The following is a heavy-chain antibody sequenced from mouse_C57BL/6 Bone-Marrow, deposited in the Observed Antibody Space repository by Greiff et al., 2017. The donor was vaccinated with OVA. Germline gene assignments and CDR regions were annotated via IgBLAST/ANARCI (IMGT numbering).Heavy chain of an antibody. Sequence: QVQLQQPGAELVKPGASVKLSCKASGYTFTSYWMQWVKQRPGRGLEWIGEFDPSDSYTNYNQKFKGKATLTVDTSSSTAYMQLSSLTSEVSAVYDCARRITWLRRRGYAMDYWGQGTAVTVSA. V-gene: IGHV1-50*01. CDR2: FDPSDSYT. CDR1: GYTFTSYW. CDR3: ARRITWLRRRGYAMDY. J-gene: IGHJ4*01. D-gene: IGHD2-2*01.